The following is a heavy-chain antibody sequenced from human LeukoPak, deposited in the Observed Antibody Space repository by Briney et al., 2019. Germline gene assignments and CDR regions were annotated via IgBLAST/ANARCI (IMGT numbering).Heavy chain of an antibody. V-gene: IGHV1-46*01. Sequence: ASVKVSCKASGYTFTSYYMHWVRQAPGQGLEWMGIINPSGGSTSYAQKFQGRVTMTRDTSTSTVYMELSSLRSEDTAVYYCARDPLSHYDFWSGYLNWFDPWGQGTLVTVSS. CDR1: GYTFTSYY. J-gene: IGHJ5*02. D-gene: IGHD3-3*01. CDR2: INPSGGST. CDR3: ARDPLSHYDFWSGYLNWFDP.